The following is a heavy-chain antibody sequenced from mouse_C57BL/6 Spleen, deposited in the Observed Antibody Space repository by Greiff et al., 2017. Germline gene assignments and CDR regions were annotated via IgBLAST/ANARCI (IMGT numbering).Heavy chain of an antibody. CDR2: ISDGGSYT. Sequence: EVKLMESGGGLVKPGGSLKLSCAASGFTFSSYAMSWVRQTPEKRLGWVATISDGGSYTYYPDNVKGRFTISRDNAKNNLYLQMSHLKSEDTAMYYCAREGLDYSNYGVFDYWGQGTTLTVSS. CDR1: GFTFSSYA. D-gene: IGHD2-5*01. CDR3: AREGLDYSNYGVFDY. J-gene: IGHJ2*01. V-gene: IGHV5-4*01.